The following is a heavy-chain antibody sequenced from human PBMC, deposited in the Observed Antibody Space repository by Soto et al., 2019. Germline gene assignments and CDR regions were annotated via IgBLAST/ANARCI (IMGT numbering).Heavy chain of an antibody. CDR3: ARGGLTTVPPLT. Sequence: QMQLQQWGAGLLKPSENLSLTCAVYGGSFSGYYYYWIRQPPGKGLEWIGEINRSGSTNYNPSLRSRVTISVDTSKNPFSLTLSSVTAADTCIYYCARGGLTTVPPLTWGQGTLVTVSS. J-gene: IGHJ4*02. D-gene: IGHD4-17*01. CDR1: GGSFSGYY. CDR2: INRSGST. V-gene: IGHV4-34*01.